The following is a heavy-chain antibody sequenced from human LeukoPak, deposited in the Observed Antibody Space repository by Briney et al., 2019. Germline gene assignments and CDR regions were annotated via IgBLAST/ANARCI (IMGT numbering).Heavy chain of an antibody. J-gene: IGHJ4*02. V-gene: IGHV3-49*04. CDR1: AFTFSSYG. CDR3: ARGRRDSRSSHYSDY. D-gene: IGHD3-22*01. CDR2: IRNQAYDGTT. Sequence: GGSLRLSCAASAFTFSSYGMHWVRQAPGKGLEWVGFIRNQAYDGTTEYAASVIDRFTISRDDSKSIAYLQMNSLKTEDTAIYYCARGRRDSRSSHYSDYWGQGALVTISS.